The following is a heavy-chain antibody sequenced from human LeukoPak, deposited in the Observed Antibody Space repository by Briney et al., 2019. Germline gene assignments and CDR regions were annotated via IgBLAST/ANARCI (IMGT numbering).Heavy chain of an antibody. CDR1: GGPISSSSYY. CDR2: IYYSGST. D-gene: IGHD4-23*01. V-gene: IGHV4-39*07. CDR3: ARNGGNSDLDY. Sequence: SETLSLTCTVSGGPISSSSYYWGWIRQPPGKGLEWIGSIYYSGSTYYNPSLKSRVTMSVDKSKNQFSLNLNSVTAADTAVYYCARNGGNSDLDYWGQGTLVTVSS. J-gene: IGHJ4*02.